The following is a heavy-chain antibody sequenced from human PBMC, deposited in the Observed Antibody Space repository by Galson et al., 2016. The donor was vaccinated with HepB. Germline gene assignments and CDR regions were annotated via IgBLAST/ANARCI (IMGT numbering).Heavy chain of an antibody. Sequence: QSGAEVKKPVESLKISCKGSGYSFTSNWIGWVRQMPGKGLEWMGIVYPADSETIYSPSFQGQVTISADKSISAAYLQWSSLKASETAIDYCARLGGTMWNKKGVRGLGDFQQWGQGTLVTVSS. CDR2: VYPADSET. CDR3: ARLGGTMWNKKGVRGLGDFQQ. V-gene: IGHV5-51*01. J-gene: IGHJ1*01. D-gene: IGHD3-10*01. CDR1: GYSFTSNW.